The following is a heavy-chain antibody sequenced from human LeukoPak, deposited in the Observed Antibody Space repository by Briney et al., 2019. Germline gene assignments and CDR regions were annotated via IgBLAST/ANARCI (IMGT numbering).Heavy chain of an antibody. Sequence: GGSLRLSCAASRFTFSSYSMNWVRQAPGKGLEWVSYISSSSSTIYYADSVKGRFTISRDNAKNSLYLQMNSLRAEDTAVYYCARGHHYYYDSSGSALDYWGQGTLVTVSS. CDR1: RFTFSSYS. CDR2: ISSSSSTI. D-gene: IGHD3-22*01. V-gene: IGHV3-48*04. CDR3: ARGHHYYYDSSGSALDY. J-gene: IGHJ4*02.